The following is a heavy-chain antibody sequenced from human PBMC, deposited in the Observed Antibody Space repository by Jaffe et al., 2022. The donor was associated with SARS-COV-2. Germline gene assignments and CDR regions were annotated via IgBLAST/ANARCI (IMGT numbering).Heavy chain of an antibody. Sequence: EEQLVESGGGLVKPGGSLRLSCAASGFTFSSYSMNWVRQAPGKGLEWVSSISSSSTYIYYADSVRGRFTISRDNAKNSLYLQMNSLRAEDSAVYYCARALSRLSYYYYYGMDVWGQGTTVTVSS. CDR2: ISSSSTYI. CDR1: GFTFSSYS. J-gene: IGHJ6*02. CDR3: ARALSRLSYYYYYGMDV. D-gene: IGHD6-6*01. V-gene: IGHV3-21*01.